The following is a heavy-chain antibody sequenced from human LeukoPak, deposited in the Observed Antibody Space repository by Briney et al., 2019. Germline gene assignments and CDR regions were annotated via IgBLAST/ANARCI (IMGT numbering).Heavy chain of an antibody. CDR3: TTYDFWSGYPPPSFDY. Sequence: GGSLRLSCAASGFTLSNAWMSWVRQAPGKGLEWVGRIKSKTDGGTTDYAAPVKGRFTISRDDSKNTLYLQMNSLKTEDTAVYYCTTYDFWSGYPPPSFDYWGQGTLVTVSS. CDR2: IKSKTDGGTT. CDR1: GFTLSNAW. V-gene: IGHV3-15*01. J-gene: IGHJ4*02. D-gene: IGHD3-3*01.